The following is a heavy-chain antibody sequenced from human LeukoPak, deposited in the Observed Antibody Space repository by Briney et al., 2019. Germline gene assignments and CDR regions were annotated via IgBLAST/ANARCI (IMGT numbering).Heavy chain of an antibody. CDR1: GFTFSSYS. CDR2: ISSSSSYI. J-gene: IGHJ4*02. Sequence: GGSLRLSYAASGFTFSSYSMNWVRQAPGKGLEWVSSISSSSSYIYYADSVKGRFTISRDNAKNSLYLQMNSLRAEDTAIYYCAKAYGTNGYFQLPIDFWGQGTLVTVSS. CDR3: AKAYGTNGYFQLPIDF. D-gene: IGHD2-8*01. V-gene: IGHV3-21*04.